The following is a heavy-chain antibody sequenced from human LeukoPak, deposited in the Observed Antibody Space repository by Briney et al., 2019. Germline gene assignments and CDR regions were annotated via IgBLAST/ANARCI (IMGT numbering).Heavy chain of an antibody. CDR2: INHSGIT. CDR1: GGSFSGYY. V-gene: IGHV4-34*01. J-gene: IGHJ5*02. D-gene: IGHD1-14*01. Sequence: SETLSLTCAVYGGSFSGYYCSWIRQPPGKGLEWIGEINHSGITNYNPSLKSRVTISVDTSKNQFSLKLSSVTAADTAVYYCARENFSTVWAGLTNWFDPWGQGTLVTVSS. CDR3: ARENFSTVWAGLTNWFDP.